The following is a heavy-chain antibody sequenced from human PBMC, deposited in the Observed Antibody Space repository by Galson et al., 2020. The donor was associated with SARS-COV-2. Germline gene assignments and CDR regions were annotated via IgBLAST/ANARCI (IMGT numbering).Heavy chain of an antibody. J-gene: IGHJ6*02. Sequence: GGSLRLSCAASGFTFSSYAMSWVRQAPGKGLEWVSAISGSGGSTYYADSVKGRFTISRDNSKNTLYLQMNSLRAEDTAVYYCAKVYCSNTSCYKSGYYYYYYGMDVWGQGTTVTVSS. CDR1: GFTFSSYA. V-gene: IGHV3-23*01. CDR2: ISGSGGST. CDR3: AKVYCSNTSCYKSGYYYYYYGMDV. D-gene: IGHD2-2*01.